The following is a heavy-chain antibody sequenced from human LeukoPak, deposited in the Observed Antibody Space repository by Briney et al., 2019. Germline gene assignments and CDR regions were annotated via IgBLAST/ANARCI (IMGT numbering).Heavy chain of an antibody. CDR2: ISWNSGSI. V-gene: IGHV3-9*01. CDR1: GFTFDDYA. CDR3: AKDLYGSGSYYGMDV. J-gene: IGHJ6*02. D-gene: IGHD3-10*01. Sequence: GRSLRLSCAASGFTFDDYAMHWVRQAPGKGLEWVSGISWNSGSIGYADSVKGRFTTSRDNAKNSLYLQMNSLRAEDTALYYCAKDLYGSGSYYGMDVWGQGTTVTVSS.